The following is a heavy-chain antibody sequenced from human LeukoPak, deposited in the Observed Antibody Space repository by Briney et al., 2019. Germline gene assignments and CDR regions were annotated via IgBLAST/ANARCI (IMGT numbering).Heavy chain of an antibody. Sequence: GGSLRLSCAASGFTFDDYGMSWVRQAPGKGLEWVSGINWNGGSTGYADSVKSRFTISRDNAKNSLYLQMNSLRAEDTALYHCARGNYYDSSGYDYWGQGTLVTVSS. V-gene: IGHV3-20*01. CDR2: INWNGGST. J-gene: IGHJ4*02. CDR3: ARGNYYDSSGYDY. CDR1: GFTFDDYG. D-gene: IGHD3-22*01.